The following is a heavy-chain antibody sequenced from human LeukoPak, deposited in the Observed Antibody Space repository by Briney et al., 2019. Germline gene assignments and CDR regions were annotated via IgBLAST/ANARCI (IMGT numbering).Heavy chain of an antibody. D-gene: IGHD3-10*01. Sequence: GGSLRLSCAAPGFTFSSYGMSWVRQAPGKGLEWVSAISGSGGSTYYADSVKGRFTISRDNSKNTLYLQMNSLRAEDTAVYYCARERGELLWFGELRPFDYWGQGTLVTVSS. J-gene: IGHJ4*02. CDR2: ISGSGGST. V-gene: IGHV3-23*01. CDR3: ARERGELLWFGELRPFDY. CDR1: GFTFSSYG.